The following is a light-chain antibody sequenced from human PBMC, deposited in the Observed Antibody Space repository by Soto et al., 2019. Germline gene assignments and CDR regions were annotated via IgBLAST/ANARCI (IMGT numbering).Light chain of an antibody. Sequence: DIQMTQSPSSLSASVGDRVTITCRASQSISSYLNWYQQKPGKAPKLLIYAAYSLQSGVQSRFSGSGSRTDFTLTIRSLQPEDFATYYCKQSYSTPWTFGQGTKVDIK. CDR2: AAY. V-gene: IGKV1-39*01. J-gene: IGKJ1*01. CDR3: KQSYSTPWT. CDR1: QSISSY.